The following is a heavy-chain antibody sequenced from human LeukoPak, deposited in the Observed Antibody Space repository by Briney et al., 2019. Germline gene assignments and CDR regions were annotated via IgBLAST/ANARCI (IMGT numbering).Heavy chain of an antibody. CDR3: ARHLLGYCSGGNCYYFDF. V-gene: IGHV4-39*01. J-gene: IGHJ4*02. Sequence: SETLSLTCIVSGGYISSSSYYWGWIRQPPGKGLEWIGSSYYSGSTYYNPSLKSRVTISVDTSKNQFSLKLSSVTAADTAVYYCARHLLGYCSGGNCYYFDFWGQGTLVTVSS. CDR2: SYYSGST. CDR1: GGYISSSSYY. D-gene: IGHD2-15*01.